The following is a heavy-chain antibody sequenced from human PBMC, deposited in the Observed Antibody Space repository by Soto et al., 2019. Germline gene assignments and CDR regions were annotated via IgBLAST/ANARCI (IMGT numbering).Heavy chain of an antibody. CDR3: TLTYHDGSESYYFQY. CDR1: GFSFRNAW. Sequence: EVQLVESGGGLVKPGGSLRLSCAASGFSFRNAWMNWVRQTPGRGLEWVGRIKSRSDGGTTDYAAPVKDRFIISRDDSQDALYLQMNSLKIEDTALYYRTLTYHDGSESYYFQYWGQGTLVTVSS. V-gene: IGHV3-15*07. CDR2: IKSRSDGGTT. D-gene: IGHD3-10*01. J-gene: IGHJ1*01.